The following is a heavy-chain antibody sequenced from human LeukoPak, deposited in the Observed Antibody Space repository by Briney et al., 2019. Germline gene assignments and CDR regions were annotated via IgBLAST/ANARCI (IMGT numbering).Heavy chain of an antibody. CDR3: ARDLNGGNSA. Sequence: ASVKVSCKASGYTFTDYYTHWVRPAPGQGLEWMGWINPSSGGTNYAQKFQGRVTMTRDTSINIDYMELSSLRSDDTAVYYCARDLNGGNSAWGQGTLVTVSS. V-gene: IGHV1-2*02. CDR2: INPSSGGT. CDR1: GYTFTDYY. D-gene: IGHD4-23*01. J-gene: IGHJ5*02.